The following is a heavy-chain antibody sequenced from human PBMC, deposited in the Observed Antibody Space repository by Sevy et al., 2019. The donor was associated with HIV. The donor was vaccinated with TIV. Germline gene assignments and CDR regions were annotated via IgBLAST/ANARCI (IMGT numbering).Heavy chain of an antibody. V-gene: IGHV3-23*01. CDR1: GFNFNIYS. J-gene: IGHJ4*02. Sequence: GESLRLSCAVSGFNFNIYSMSWVRQAPGKGLEGVSTLAFGCGKINYADSVKGRFIISRDDSKNTLYLQMNSLRAEDTAVYFCAREGCTRPHDYWGQGTLVTVSS. D-gene: IGHD2-8*01. CDR2: LAFGCGKI. CDR3: AREGCTRPHDY.